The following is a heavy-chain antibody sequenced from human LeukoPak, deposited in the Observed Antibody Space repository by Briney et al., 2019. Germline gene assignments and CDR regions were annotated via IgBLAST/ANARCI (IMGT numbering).Heavy chain of an antibody. D-gene: IGHD5-12*01. CDR1: GGTFSSSA. J-gene: IGHJ6*02. Sequence: SVRVSCKASGGTFSSSAISGVRQAPGQVLEWMGRIIPILGIANYAQKFQGRVTITADKSTSTAYMELSSLRSEDTAVYYCARWDSGSDYYYYYGMDVWGQGTTVAVSS. V-gene: IGHV1-69*04. CDR2: IIPILGIA. CDR3: ARWDSGSDYYYYYGMDV.